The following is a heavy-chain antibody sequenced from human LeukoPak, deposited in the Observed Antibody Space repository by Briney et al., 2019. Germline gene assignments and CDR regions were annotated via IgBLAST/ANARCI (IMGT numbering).Heavy chain of an antibody. CDR3: ARDVTTVTVNYYYGMDV. D-gene: IGHD4-17*01. CDR1: GYTFTGYY. Sequence: GASVKVSCKASGYTFTGYYMHWVRQAPGQGLEWMGWINPNSGGTNYAQKFQGRVTMTRDTSISTAYMELSRLRSDDTAVYYCARDVTTVTVNYYYGMDVWGQGTRSPSP. J-gene: IGHJ6*02. V-gene: IGHV1-2*02. CDR2: INPNSGGT.